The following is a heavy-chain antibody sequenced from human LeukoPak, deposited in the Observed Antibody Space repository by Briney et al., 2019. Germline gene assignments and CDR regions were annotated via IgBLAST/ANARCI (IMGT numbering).Heavy chain of an antibody. J-gene: IGHJ3*01. CDR1: GYTFTDYF. D-gene: IGHD3-22*01. CDR3: AAFDRYDSSVRTFDL. Sequence: ASVKVSCKASGYTFTDYFMHWVRQAPGQGLEWMGWINPNSGVTKYAQIFQGRVTLTRDTSINTAYMELSRLRSDDTAVFYCAAFDRYDSSVRTFDLWGQGTMVTVSS. V-gene: IGHV1-2*02. CDR2: INPNSGVT.